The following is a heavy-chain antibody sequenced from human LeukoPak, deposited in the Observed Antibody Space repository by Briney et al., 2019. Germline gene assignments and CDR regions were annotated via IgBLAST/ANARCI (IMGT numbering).Heavy chain of an antibody. CDR1: GGSITSYY. V-gene: IGHV4-59*01. D-gene: IGHD6-19*01. J-gene: IGHJ4*03. CDR3: ARTYSSGLYFDY. CDR2: IYYSGST. Sequence: SETLSLTCTVSGGSITSYYWSWIRQPPGKGLEWIGYIYYSGSTNYNPSLKSRVTISVDTSRNQFSLKLSSVTAADTAVYYCARTYSSGLYFDYWGTGTTVTVSS.